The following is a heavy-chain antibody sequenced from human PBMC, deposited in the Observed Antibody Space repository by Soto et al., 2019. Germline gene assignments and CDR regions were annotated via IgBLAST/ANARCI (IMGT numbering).Heavy chain of an antibody. CDR1: DGSISGYF. J-gene: IGHJ5*02. CDR3: ARVPDR. Sequence: PSETLPLTCIVSDGSISGYFWSWIRQPPGKGLEWIGYIYYSGSTNYNPSLKSRVTISVDTSKNQFSLKLSSVTAADTAVYYCARVPDRWGQGTLVTVSS. V-gene: IGHV4-59*12. D-gene: IGHD2-2*01. CDR2: IYYSGST.